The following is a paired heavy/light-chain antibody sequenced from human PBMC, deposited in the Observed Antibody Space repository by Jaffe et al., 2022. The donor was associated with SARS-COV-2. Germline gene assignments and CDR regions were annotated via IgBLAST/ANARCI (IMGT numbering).Light chain of an antibody. CDR3: LQHNSYPRT. Sequence: DIQMTQSPSSLSASVGDRVTITCRASQGIRNDLGWYQHKPGKAPKRLIYAASSLQSGVPSRFSGSGSETEFTLTISSLQPEDFATYYCLQHNSYPRTFGQGTKVEIK. CDR2: AAS. V-gene: IGKV1-17*01. CDR1: QGIRND. J-gene: IGKJ1*01.
Heavy chain of an antibody. CDR3: AKNGCSGGSCSFDY. Sequence: EVQLLESGGGLVQPGGSLRLSCAASGFTFSSYAMTWVRQAPGKGLEWVSLISGSGGTTYYADSVKGRFTISRDNSKNTLYLQMDSLRAEDTAIYYCAKNGCSGGSCSFDYWGQGTLVTVSS. J-gene: IGHJ4*02. CDR2: ISGSGGTT. CDR1: GFTFSSYA. D-gene: IGHD2-15*01. V-gene: IGHV3-23*01.